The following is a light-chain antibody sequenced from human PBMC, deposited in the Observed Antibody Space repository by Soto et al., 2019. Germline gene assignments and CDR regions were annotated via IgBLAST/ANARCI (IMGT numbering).Light chain of an antibody. CDR1: SSDVGAYNY. CDR2: EVN. J-gene: IGLJ2*01. V-gene: IGLV2-14*01. Sequence: QSALTQPASVSGSPGQSIAISCTGTSSDVGAYNYVSWYQQHPGKAPKIMIYEVNNRPSGVSNRFSGSKSGNAASLTISGLQAEDEADYYCSSYTNNGTLVFGGGTKLTVL. CDR3: SSYTNNGTLV.